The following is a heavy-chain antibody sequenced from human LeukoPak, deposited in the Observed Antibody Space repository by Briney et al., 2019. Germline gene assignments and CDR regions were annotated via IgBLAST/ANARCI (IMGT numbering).Heavy chain of an antibody. Sequence: PGGSLRLSCAASGFTFSRYAMNWVRQTPGKGLEWVAVISYDGSDEYYADSVKGRFTISRDNSKNTLYLQMNSLRAEDTAVYYCARDSFRFEDGYNSLYAFDIWGQGTMVTVSS. J-gene: IGHJ3*02. CDR3: ARDSFRFEDGYNSLYAFDI. V-gene: IGHV3-30*04. CDR1: GFTFSRYA. D-gene: IGHD5-24*01. CDR2: ISYDGSDE.